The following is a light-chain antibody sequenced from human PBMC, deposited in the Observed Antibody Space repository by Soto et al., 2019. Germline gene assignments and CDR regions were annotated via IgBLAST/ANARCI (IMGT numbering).Light chain of an antibody. CDR3: QQSYSTPIT. J-gene: IGKJ5*01. CDR2: AAS. Sequence: IQLTQSPSSLSASVGDRVTITCRASQGIGSYLAWYQQKPGEAPKLLIFAASTLQSGVPSRFSGSGSGTDFTLTISSLQPEDFATYYCQQSYSTPITFGQGTRLEIK. CDR1: QGIGSY. V-gene: IGKV1-39*01.